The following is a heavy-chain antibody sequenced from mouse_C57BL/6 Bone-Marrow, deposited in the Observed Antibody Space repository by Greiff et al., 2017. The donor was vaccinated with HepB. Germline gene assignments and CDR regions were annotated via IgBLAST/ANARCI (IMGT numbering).Heavy chain of an antibody. V-gene: IGHV3-6*01. D-gene: IGHD2-4*01. CDR2: ISYDGSN. J-gene: IGHJ4*01. CDR3: AEANDYDVGKYYYAMDY. CDR1: GYSITSGYY. Sequence: ESGPGLVKPSQSLSLTCSVTGYSITSGYYWNWIRQFPGNKLEWMGYISYDGSNNYNPSLKNRISITRDTSKNQFFLKLNSVTTEDTATYYCAEANDYDVGKYYYAMDYWGQGTSVTVSS.